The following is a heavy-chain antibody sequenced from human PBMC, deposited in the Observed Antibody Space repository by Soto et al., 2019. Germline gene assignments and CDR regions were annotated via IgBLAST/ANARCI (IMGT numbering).Heavy chain of an antibody. Sequence: QTGGSLRLSCAASGFIFSAYGIHWVRQAPGKGLEWVAIVWNDGINKYYADSVKGRFTISRDNFKNTVDLQMNSLRVEDTAVYYCARLAYSNFLGGLDSWGQGTLVTVSS. CDR2: VWNDGINK. V-gene: IGHV3-33*01. CDR3: ARLAYSNFLGGLDS. D-gene: IGHD1-26*01. J-gene: IGHJ5*01. CDR1: GFIFSAYG.